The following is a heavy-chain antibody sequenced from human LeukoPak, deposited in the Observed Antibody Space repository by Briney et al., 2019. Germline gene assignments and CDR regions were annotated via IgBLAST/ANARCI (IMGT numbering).Heavy chain of an antibody. CDR2: ISYDGSSK. J-gene: IGHJ4*02. CDR1: GFTFSSYA. V-gene: IGHV3-30-3*01. Sequence: GGSLRLSCAASGFTFSSYAMHWVRQAPGKGLEWVALISYDGSSKYYADSVKGRFTISRDNSKNTLYLQMNSLGPDDTAVYYCASLPPDVVVVVAAPPYDYWGQGTLVTVSS. D-gene: IGHD2-15*01. CDR3: ASLPPDVVVVVAAPPYDY.